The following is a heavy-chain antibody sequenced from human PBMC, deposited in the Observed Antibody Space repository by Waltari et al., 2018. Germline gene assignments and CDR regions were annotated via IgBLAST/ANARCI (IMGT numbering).Heavy chain of an antibody. CDR1: GGSISISSHY. CDR3: ARGGAPDGWFDP. V-gene: IGHV4-39*07. CDR2: IYYNGRT. Sequence: QLQLQESGPGAVKPSETLSLTCTVSGGSISISSHYWDWIRQPPGKGLEWIGSIYYNGRTYYNSSLKTLVSMSVDTSRNQFSLNLNSVTAADTAVYYCARGGAPDGWFDPWGQGTLVNVSS. J-gene: IGHJ5*02.